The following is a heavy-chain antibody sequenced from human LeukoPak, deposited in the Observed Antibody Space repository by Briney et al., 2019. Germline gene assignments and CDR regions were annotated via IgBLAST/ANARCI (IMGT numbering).Heavy chain of an antibody. CDR3: ARGRDFWGAYTPPDY. V-gene: IGHV1-8*01. CDR2: MNPSSGNT. Sequence: ASVKVSCKASGYTFTSYDINWVRQATGQGLEWMGWMNPSSGNTGYAQKLQGRVTMTRDTSITTAYMELSSLRSEDTAVYYCARGRDFWGAYTPPDYWGQGTLVTVSS. J-gene: IGHJ4*02. D-gene: IGHD3-3*01. CDR1: GYTFTSYD.